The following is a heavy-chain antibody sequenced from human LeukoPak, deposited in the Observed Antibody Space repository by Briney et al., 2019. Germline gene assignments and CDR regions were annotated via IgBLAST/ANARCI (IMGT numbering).Heavy chain of an antibody. D-gene: IGHD2-2*01. Sequence: SETLSLTCTVSGGSISRYYWSWIRHPAGKGLEWIGRIYTSGSTNYNPSLKSRVTMSVDTSKNQFSLKLSSVTAADTAVYYCAREGSGRYCSSTSCSWGNDAFDIWGQGTMVTVS. CDR2: IYTSGST. CDR3: AREGSGRYCSSTSCSWGNDAFDI. CDR1: GGSISRYY. V-gene: IGHV4-4*07. J-gene: IGHJ3*02.